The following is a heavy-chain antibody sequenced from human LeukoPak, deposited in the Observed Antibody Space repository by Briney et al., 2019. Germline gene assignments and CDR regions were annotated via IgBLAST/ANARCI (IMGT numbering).Heavy chain of an antibody. CDR3: ARARQWLIFFL. J-gene: IGHJ4*02. CDR1: GGSISSYY. CDR2: IYYSGST. D-gene: IGHD6-19*01. V-gene: IGHV4-59*05. Sequence: SETLSLTCTVSGGSISSYYWSWIRQPAGKGLEWIGSIYYSGSTYYNPSLKSRVTISVDTSKNQFSLKLSSVTAADTAVYYCARARQWLIFFLWGQGTLVTVSS.